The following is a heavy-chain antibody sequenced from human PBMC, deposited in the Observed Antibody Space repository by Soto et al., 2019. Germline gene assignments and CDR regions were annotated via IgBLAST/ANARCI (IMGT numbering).Heavy chain of an antibody. CDR1: GYTFTSYG. D-gene: IGHD3-9*01. Sequence: ASVKVSCKASGYTFTSYGSSWVRQAPGQGLEWMGWISAYNGNTNYAQKLQGRVTMTTDTSTSTAYMELRSLRSDDTAVYYCARGRYSPPDGIEYYYYGMDVWGQGTTVTVSS. V-gene: IGHV1-18*01. CDR2: ISAYNGNT. J-gene: IGHJ6*02. CDR3: ARGRYSPPDGIEYYYYGMDV.